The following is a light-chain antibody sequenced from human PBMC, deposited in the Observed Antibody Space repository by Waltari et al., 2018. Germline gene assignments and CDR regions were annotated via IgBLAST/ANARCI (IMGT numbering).Light chain of an antibody. CDR3: QQSYSTPPLT. V-gene: IGKV1-39*01. CDR2: AAS. Sequence: DIQMTQPPSSLSASGGDRVTITCRASQSNSSYLNWYQQKPGKAPKLLIYAASSLQSGVPSRFSGSRSGTDFTLTISSLQPEDFATYYCQQSYSTPPLTFGGGTKVEIK. J-gene: IGKJ4*01. CDR1: QSNSSY.